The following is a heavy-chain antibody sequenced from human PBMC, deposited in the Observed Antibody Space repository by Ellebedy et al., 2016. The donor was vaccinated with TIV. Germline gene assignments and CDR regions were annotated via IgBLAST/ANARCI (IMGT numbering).Heavy chain of an antibody. Sequence: SETLSLTXAVYGGSFSGYYWSWIRQPPGKGLEWIGEINHSGSTNYNPSFKSRVTISVDTSKNQFSLKLSSVTAADTAVYYCARAGSSRGVVPAMGGVWFNPWGQGTLVTVSS. J-gene: IGHJ5*02. D-gene: IGHD2-2*01. V-gene: IGHV4-34*01. CDR1: GGSFSGYY. CDR3: ARAGSSRGVVPAMGGVWFNP. CDR2: INHSGST.